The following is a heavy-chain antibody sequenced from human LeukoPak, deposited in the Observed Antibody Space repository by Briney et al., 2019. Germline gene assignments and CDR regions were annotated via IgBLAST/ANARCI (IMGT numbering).Heavy chain of an antibody. CDR2: IIPILGIA. Sequence: GASVKVSCKASGGTFSSYTISWVRQAPGQGLEWMGRIIPILGIANYAQKFQGRVTITADKSTSTGYIELSSLRSEDTAVYYCARDPCGGDCYLNWFDPWGQGTLVTVSS. CDR1: GGTFSSYT. D-gene: IGHD2-21*02. CDR3: ARDPCGGDCYLNWFDP. V-gene: IGHV1-69*04. J-gene: IGHJ5*02.